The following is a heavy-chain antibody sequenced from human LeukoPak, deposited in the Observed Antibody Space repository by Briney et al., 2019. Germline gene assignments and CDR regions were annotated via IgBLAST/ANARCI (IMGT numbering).Heavy chain of an antibody. J-gene: IGHJ6*03. CDR2: IIPIFGTA. CDR1: GGAFSSYA. CDR3: ARVGYDSSGYYSYMDV. V-gene: IGHV1-69*05. Sequence: GSSVKVSCKASGGAFSSYAISWVRQAPGQGLEWMGGIIPIFGTANYAQKFQGRVTITTDESTSTAYMELSSLRSEDTAVYYCARVGYDSSGYYSYMDVWGKGTTVTVSS. D-gene: IGHD3-22*01.